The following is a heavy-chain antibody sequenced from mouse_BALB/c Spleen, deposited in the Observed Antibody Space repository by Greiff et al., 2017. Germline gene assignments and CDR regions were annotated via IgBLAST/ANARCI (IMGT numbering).Heavy chain of an antibody. CDR1: GYTFTSYW. CDR3: ARLRDYGSTPGFAY. V-gene: IGHV1-7*01. D-gene: IGHD1-1*01. CDR2: INPSTGYT. Sequence: QVQLQQSGAELAKPGASVKMSCKASGYTFTSYWMHWVKQRPGQGLEWIGYINPSTGYTEYNQKFKDKATLTADKSSSTAYMQLSSLTSEDSTVYYCARLRDYGSTPGFAYWGQGTLVTVSA. J-gene: IGHJ3*01.